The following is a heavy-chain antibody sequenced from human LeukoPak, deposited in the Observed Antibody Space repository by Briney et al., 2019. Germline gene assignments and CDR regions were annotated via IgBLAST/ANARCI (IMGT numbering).Heavy chain of an antibody. Sequence: PGGSLRLSCAASGFTFNSYSMNWVRQAPGKALERVSSISSSSSYIYYADSVKGRFTISRDNAKNSLYLQMYSLRAEDTAVYYCAREWELDAFDIWGQGTMVTVSS. D-gene: IGHD1-26*01. V-gene: IGHV3-21*01. CDR3: AREWELDAFDI. J-gene: IGHJ3*02. CDR2: ISSSSSYI. CDR1: GFTFNSYS.